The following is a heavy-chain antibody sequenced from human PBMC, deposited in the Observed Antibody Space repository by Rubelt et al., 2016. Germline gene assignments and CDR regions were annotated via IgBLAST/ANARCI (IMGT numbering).Heavy chain of an antibody. J-gene: IGHJ4*02. Sequence: EVQLVESGGGLVQPGGSLRLSCAASGFAVSRYTMNWVRQAPGKGLEWVSSISTDGGYIYYIDSVKGRFTTSRENAKNTLYRQMISPRAEDTAVYYCAKGQVSWDYWGQGTLVTVSS. V-gene: IGHV3-21*04. CDR2: ISTDGGYI. CDR3: AKGQVSWDY. CDR1: GFAVSRYT.